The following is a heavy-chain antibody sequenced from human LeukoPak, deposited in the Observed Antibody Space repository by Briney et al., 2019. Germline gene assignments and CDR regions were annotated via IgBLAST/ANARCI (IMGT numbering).Heavy chain of an antibody. V-gene: IGHV3-7*03. J-gene: IGHJ2*01. CDR2: IKQDGSEK. Sequence: GGSLRLSCAASGFTFSSYCMSWVRQAPGKGLEWVANIKQDGSEKYYVDSVKGRFTISRDNAKSSLYLQMNSLRAEDTAVYYRGRVWGPGESRGWFLLLDLWGRGPLVPVPS. CDR3: GRVWGPGESRGWFLLLDL. CDR1: GFTFSSYC. D-gene: IGHD6-19*01.